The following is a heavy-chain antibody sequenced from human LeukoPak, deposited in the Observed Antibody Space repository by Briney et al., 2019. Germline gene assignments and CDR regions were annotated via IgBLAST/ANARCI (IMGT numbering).Heavy chain of an antibody. CDR1: GYTFTGYY. J-gene: IGHJ5*02. Sequence: VASVKVSCKASGYTFTGYYMHWVRQAPGQGLEWMGWINPNSGGTNYAQKFQGRVTMTRDTSISTAYMELSRLRSDDTAVYYCARVSEAAGIPANWFDPWGQGTLVTVSS. CDR3: ARVSEAAGIPANWFDP. D-gene: IGHD6-13*01. CDR2: INPNSGGT. V-gene: IGHV1-2*02.